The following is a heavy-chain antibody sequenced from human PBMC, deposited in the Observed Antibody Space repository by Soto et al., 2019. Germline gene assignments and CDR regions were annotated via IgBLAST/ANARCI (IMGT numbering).Heavy chain of an antibody. CDR1: GGSISSGGYY. CDR3: ATLPPRIVVVLTEMPT. J-gene: IGHJ5*02. V-gene: IGHV4-31*09. D-gene: IGHD2-21*01. Sequence: SATLSLTCTVSGGSISSGGYYWSWIRQHPGKGLEWIGYIYYSGSTYYNPSLRSRVSISVDKSNNEFSLSLTSVTAADTAVYYCATLPPRIVVVLTEMPTWGQGILVPVSS. CDR2: IYYSGST.